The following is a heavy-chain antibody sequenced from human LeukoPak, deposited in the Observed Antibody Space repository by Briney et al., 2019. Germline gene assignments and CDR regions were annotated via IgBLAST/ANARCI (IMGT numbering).Heavy chain of an antibody. CDR3: ARRRRSSENWFDP. D-gene: IGHD3-22*01. V-gene: IGHV5-51*01. J-gene: IGHJ5*02. Sequence: GESLKISCKGSGYRFTSYWIGWVRQMPGKGLEWMGIIYPGDSDTRYSPSFQGQITISADKSISTAYLQWSSLKASDTAMYYCARRRRSSENWFDPWGQGTLVTVSS. CDR1: GYRFTSYW. CDR2: IYPGDSDT.